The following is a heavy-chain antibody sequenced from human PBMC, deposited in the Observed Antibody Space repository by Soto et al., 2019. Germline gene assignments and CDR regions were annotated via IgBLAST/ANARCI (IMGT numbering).Heavy chain of an antibody. CDR2: INPNSGGT. Sequence: QRLEWMGWINPNSGGTNYAQKFQGWVTMTRDTSISTAYMELSRLRSDDTAVYYCARGSRYCSSTSCYAGFDPWGQGTLVTVSS. V-gene: IGHV1-2*04. J-gene: IGHJ5*02. CDR3: ARGSRYCSSTSCYAGFDP. D-gene: IGHD2-2*01.